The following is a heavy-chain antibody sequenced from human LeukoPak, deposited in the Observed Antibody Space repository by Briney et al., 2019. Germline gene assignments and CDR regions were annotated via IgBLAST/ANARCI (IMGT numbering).Heavy chain of an antibody. V-gene: IGHV3-30*04. CDR1: GFTFSSYA. CDR3: AKDRLAVAGPGKYYFDY. CDR2: ISYDGSNK. Sequence: GRSLRLSCAASGFTFSSYAMHWVRQAPGKGLEWVAVISYDGSNKYYADSVKGRFTISRDNSKNTLYLQMNSLRAEDTAVYYCAKDRLAVAGPGKYYFDYWGQGTLVTVSS. J-gene: IGHJ4*02. D-gene: IGHD6-19*01.